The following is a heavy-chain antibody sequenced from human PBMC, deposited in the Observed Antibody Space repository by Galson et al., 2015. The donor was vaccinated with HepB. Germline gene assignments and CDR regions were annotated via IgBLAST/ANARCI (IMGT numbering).Heavy chain of an antibody. Sequence: QSGAEVKKPGESLRISCKGSGYSFTSYWISWVRQMPGKGLEWIGRIDPSDSYTNYSPSFQGHVTISADKSISTAYLQWSSLKASDTAMYYCARLSGWYWGMVGAFDIWGQGTMVTVSS. D-gene: IGHD6-19*01. J-gene: IGHJ3*02. CDR3: ARLSGWYWGMVGAFDI. CDR2: IDPSDSYT. CDR1: GYSFTSYW. V-gene: IGHV5-10-1*01.